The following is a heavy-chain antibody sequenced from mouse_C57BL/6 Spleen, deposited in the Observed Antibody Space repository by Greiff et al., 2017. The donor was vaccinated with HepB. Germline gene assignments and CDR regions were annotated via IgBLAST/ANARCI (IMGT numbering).Heavy chain of an antibody. Sequence: EVQRVESGGGLVKPGGSLKLSCAASGFTFSSYAMSWVRQTPEKRLEWVATISDGGSYTYYPDNVKGRFTISRDNAKNNLYLQRSHLKSEDTAMYYCAREHYDGRSSFDYWGQGTTLTVSS. V-gene: IGHV5-4*01. CDR1: GFTFSSYA. CDR3: AREHYDGRSSFDY. J-gene: IGHJ2*01. CDR2: ISDGGSYT. D-gene: IGHD1-1*01.